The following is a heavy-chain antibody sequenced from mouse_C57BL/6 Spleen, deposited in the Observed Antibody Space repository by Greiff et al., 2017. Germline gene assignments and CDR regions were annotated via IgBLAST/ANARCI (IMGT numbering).Heavy chain of an antibody. CDR2: ISYDGSN. CDR3: ARVGNYGAMDY. CDR1: GYSITSGYY. Sequence: EVKLLESGPGLVKPSQSLSLTCSVTGYSITSGYYWNWIRQFPGNKLEWMGYISYDGSNNYNPSLKNRISITRDTSKNQFFLKLNSVTTEDTATYYCARVGNYGAMDYWGQGTSVTVSS. D-gene: IGHD2-1*01. V-gene: IGHV3-6*01. J-gene: IGHJ4*01.